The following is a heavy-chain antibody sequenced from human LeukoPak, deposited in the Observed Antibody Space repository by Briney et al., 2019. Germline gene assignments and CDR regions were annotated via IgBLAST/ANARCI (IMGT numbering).Heavy chain of an antibody. D-gene: IGHD4-17*01. J-gene: IGHJ6*02. Sequence: PSETLSLTCTVSGGSISSGGYYRSWIQQPPGKGLEWIGYIYHSGSTYYNPSLKSRVTISVDTSKNQFSLKLSSVTAADTAVYYCARHDYGDYLNYYYYYGMDVWGQGTTVTVSS. V-gene: IGHV4-30-2*01. CDR2: IYHSGST. CDR3: ARHDYGDYLNYYYYYGMDV. CDR1: GGSISSGGYY.